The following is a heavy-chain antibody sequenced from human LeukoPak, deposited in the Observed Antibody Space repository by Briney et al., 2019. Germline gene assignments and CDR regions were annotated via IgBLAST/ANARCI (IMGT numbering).Heavy chain of an antibody. CDR2: MNPNSGNA. D-gene: IGHD5-12*01. J-gene: IGHJ4*02. CDR1: GYTFTSYD. CDR3: ASPRGHSDYDTFDY. V-gene: IGHV1-8*01. Sequence: GASVKVSCKASGYTFTSYDINWVRQATGQGLEWMGWMNPNSGNAGYAQKFQGRVTMTRNTSISTAYMELSSLRSEDTAVYYCASPRGHSDYDTFDYWGQGTLVTVSS.